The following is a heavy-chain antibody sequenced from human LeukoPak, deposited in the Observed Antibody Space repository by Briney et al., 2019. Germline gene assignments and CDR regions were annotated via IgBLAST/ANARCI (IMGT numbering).Heavy chain of an antibody. CDR1: GDSFTSYY. CDR2: IYYSGST. D-gene: IGHD3-3*01. J-gene: IGHJ6*02. Sequence: SETLSLTCTVSGDSFTSYYWSWIRQPPGKGLEWIGYIYYSGSTYYNPSLKSRVTISVDTSKNQFSLKLSSVTAADTAVYYCARDLRVRFLEWLSSPYYYYGMDVWGQGTTVTVSS. V-gene: IGHV4-30-4*01. CDR3: ARDLRVRFLEWLSSPYYYYGMDV.